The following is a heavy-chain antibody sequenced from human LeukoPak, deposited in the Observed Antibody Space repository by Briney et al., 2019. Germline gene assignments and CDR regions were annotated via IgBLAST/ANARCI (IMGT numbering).Heavy chain of an antibody. CDR2: ISGYNGNT. CDR3: ARGLDAAAGLANFDY. D-gene: IGHD6-25*01. J-gene: IGHJ4*02. CDR1: GYTFSYFG. V-gene: IGHV1-18*01. Sequence: ASVRVSCKASGYTFSYFGINWVRQAPGQGLKWMGWISGYNGNTNYAQKSEGRLTLTTDTATSTVYMELRNLRSDDTAVYFCARGLDAAAGLANFDYWGQGTLITVSS.